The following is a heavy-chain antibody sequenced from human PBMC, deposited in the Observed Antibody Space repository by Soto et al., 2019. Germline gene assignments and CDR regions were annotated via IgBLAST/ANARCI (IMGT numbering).Heavy chain of an antibody. CDR1: GYTFTGYY. J-gene: IGHJ4*02. D-gene: IGHD3-22*01. CDR3: ARVGYYDSSGYSFDY. V-gene: IGHV1-2*04. CDR2: INPNSGGT. Sequence: QVQLVQSGAEVKKPGASVKVSCKASGYTFTGYYMHWVRQAPGQGLEWMGWINPNSGGTNYAQKFKGWVTMTRDASISTAYMELSRLRSDDTAVYYCARVGYYDSSGYSFDYWGQGTLVTVSS.